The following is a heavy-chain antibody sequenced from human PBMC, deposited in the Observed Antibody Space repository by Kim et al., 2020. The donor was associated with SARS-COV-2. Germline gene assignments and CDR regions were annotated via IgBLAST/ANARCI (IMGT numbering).Heavy chain of an antibody. CDR2: INPSGGST. D-gene: IGHD3-3*01. J-gene: IGHJ6*02. V-gene: IGHV1-46*01. Sequence: ASVKVSCKASGYTFTSYYMHWVRQAPGQGLEWMGIINPSGGSTSYAQKFQGRVTMTRDTSTSTVYMELSSLRSEDTAVYYCAREPYQDTIFGVVIGDYYYYGMDVWGQGTTVTVSS. CDR1: GYTFTSYY. CDR3: AREPYQDTIFGVVIGDYYYYGMDV.